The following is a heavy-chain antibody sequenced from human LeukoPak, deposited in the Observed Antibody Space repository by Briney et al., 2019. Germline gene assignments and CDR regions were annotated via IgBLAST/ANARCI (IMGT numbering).Heavy chain of an antibody. CDR1: GFYFSSYS. D-gene: IGHD1-1*01. Sequence: PGGSLRLSCGASGFYFSSYSMNWVRQAPGKGLEWVSSINSGSTYMYYADSVKGRFTISRDNAKNSLHLQMDSLRAKDTAVYFCARVEATTGRNYHYYYMDVWGKGTTVTVSS. CDR3: ARVEATTGRNYHYYYMDV. CDR2: INSGSTYM. V-gene: IGHV3-21*01. J-gene: IGHJ6*03.